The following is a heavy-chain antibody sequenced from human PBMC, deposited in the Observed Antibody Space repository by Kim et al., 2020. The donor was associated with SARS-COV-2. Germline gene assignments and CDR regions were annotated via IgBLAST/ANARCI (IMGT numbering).Heavy chain of an antibody. CDR3: ARAAVTSFKLDY. CDR1: GYTFTSYA. D-gene: IGHD4-17*01. J-gene: IGHJ4*02. V-gene: IGHV1-3*01. CDR2: INAGNGNT. Sequence: ASVKVSCKASGYTFTSYAMHWVRQAPGQRLEWMGWINAGNGNTKYSQKFQGRVTITRDTSASTAYMELSSLRSEDTAVYYCARAAVTSFKLDYWGQGTLVTVSS.